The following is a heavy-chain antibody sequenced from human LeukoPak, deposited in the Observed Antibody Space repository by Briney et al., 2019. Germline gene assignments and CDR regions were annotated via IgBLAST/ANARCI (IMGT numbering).Heavy chain of an antibody. D-gene: IGHD1-1*01. CDR2: IYYSGST. CDR3: ARDRGTWNDDGFDY. CDR1: GGSISSYY. Sequence: SETLSLTCTVSGGSISSYYWSWIRQPPGKGLEWIGYIYYSGSTNYNPSLKSRVTMSVDTSKNQFSLKLSSVTAADTAVYYCARDRGTWNDDGFDYWGQGTLVTVSS. J-gene: IGHJ4*02. V-gene: IGHV4-59*12.